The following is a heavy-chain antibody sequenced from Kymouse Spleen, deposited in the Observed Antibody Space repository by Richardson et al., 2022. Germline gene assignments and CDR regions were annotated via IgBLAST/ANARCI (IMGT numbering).Heavy chain of an antibody. CDR2: IYYSGST. J-gene: IGHJ5*02. Sequence: QLQLQESGPGLVKPSETLSLTCTVSGGSISSSSYYWGWIRQPPGKGLEWIGSIYYSGSTYYNPSLKSRVTISVDTSKNQFSLKLSSVTAADTAVYYCARHGAAAGRGWFDPWGQGTLVTVSS. CDR1: GGSISSSSYY. CDR3: ARHGAAAGRGWFDP. D-gene: IGHD6-13*01. V-gene: IGHV4-39*01.